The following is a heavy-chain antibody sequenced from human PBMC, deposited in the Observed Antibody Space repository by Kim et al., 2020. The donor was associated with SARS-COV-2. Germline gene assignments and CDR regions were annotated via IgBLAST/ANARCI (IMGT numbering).Heavy chain of an antibody. V-gene: IGHV1-46*01. CDR2: T. Sequence: TDFGKKFQGRVTVTRETSTSTVYMELSGLTAEDTAVYYCGRGLGGTCYFDYWGQGTRVTVSS. D-gene: IGHD1-26*01. CDR3: GRGLGGTCYFDY. J-gene: IGHJ4*02.